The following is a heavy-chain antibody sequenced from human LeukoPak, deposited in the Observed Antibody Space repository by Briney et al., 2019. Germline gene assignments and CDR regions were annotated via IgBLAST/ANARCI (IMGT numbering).Heavy chain of an antibody. CDR2: IKQDGSEE. J-gene: IGHJ4*02. D-gene: IGHD3-22*01. CDR3: ASRLTDSSGYYPSYYFDY. Sequence: PGGSLRLSCAASGFTFSSYWMSWVRQAPGKGPEWVANIKQDGSEEYYVDSVKGRFTISRDNAKNSLYLQMNSLRAEDTAVYYCASRLTDSSGYYPSYYFDYWGQGTLVTVSS. V-gene: IGHV3-7*01. CDR1: GFTFSSYW.